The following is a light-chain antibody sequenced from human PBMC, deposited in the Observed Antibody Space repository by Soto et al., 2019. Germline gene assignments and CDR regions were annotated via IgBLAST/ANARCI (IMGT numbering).Light chain of an antibody. CDR1: SSDVGSYNL. CDR2: EDI. Sequence: QSALTQPASVSGSPGQSITISCTGTSSDVGSYNLVSWYQHLPGKAPKLIVYEDIKWPSGVSNRFSGSKSGNTASLTISGLQAEDEADYYCCSFAGSSLVFGGGTKLTVL. V-gene: IGLV2-23*01. J-gene: IGLJ2*01. CDR3: CSFAGSSLV.